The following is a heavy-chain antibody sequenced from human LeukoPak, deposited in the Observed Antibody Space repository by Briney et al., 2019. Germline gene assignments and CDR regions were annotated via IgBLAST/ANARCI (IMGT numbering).Heavy chain of an antibody. V-gene: IGHV3-21*01. CDR1: GFTFSSYA. CDR3: AKIDY. J-gene: IGHJ4*02. CDR2: ISISSSYI. Sequence: GGSLRLSCAASGFTFSSYAMSWVRQAPGKGLEWVSSISISSSYIYYADSVKGRFTMSRDNAKNSLYLQVNGLRAEDTAVYYCAKIDYWGQGTLVTVSS.